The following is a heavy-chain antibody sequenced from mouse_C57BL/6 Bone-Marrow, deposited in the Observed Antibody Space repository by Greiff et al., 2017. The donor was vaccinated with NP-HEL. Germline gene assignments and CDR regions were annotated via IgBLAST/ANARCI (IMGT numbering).Heavy chain of an antibody. CDR1: GFTFSDFY. D-gene: IGHD1-1*01. V-gene: IGHV7-1*01. J-gene: IGHJ2*01. CDR3: ARGNYYGSSPSLDY. Sequence: EVQRVESGGGLVQSGRSLRLSCATSGFTFSDFYMEWVRQAPGKGLEWIAASRNKANDYTTEYSASVKGRFIVSRDTSQSILYLQMNALRAEDTAIYYCARGNYYGSSPSLDYWGQGTTLTVSS. CDR2: SRNKANDYTT.